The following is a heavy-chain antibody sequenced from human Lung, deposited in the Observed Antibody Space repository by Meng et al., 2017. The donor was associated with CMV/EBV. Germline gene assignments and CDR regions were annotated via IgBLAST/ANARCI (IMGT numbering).Heavy chain of an antibody. CDR2: IYSAGNT. V-gene: IGHV3-66*02. CDR3: ARDLVVPAAIQYYYHNYGMDV. CDR1: GFTVETNY. Sequence: SLXLSXAASGFTVETNYMSWVRQAPGKGLEWVSNIYSAGNTYYADSVKGRFTISRDNSKNTLSLQMNSLRVEDTAVYYCARDLVVPAAIQYYYHNYGMDVWGQGXTVTVSS. D-gene: IGHD2-2*01. J-gene: IGHJ6*02.